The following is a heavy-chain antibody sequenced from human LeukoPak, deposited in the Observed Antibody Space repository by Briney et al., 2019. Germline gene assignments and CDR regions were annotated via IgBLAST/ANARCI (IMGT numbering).Heavy chain of an antibody. Sequence: SETLSLTCTVSGGSISSYYWSWIRQPPGKGLEWIGYIYYSGSTNYNPSLKSRVTISVDTSKNQFSLKLSSVTAADTAVYYCAKDLLSGLNSGSYYFDYWGQGTLVTVSS. J-gene: IGHJ4*02. D-gene: IGHD1-26*01. V-gene: IGHV4-59*01. CDR3: AKDLLSGLNSGSYYFDY. CDR1: GGSISSYY. CDR2: IYYSGST.